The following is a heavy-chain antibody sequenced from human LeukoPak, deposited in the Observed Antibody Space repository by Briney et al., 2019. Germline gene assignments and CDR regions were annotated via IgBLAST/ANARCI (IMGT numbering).Heavy chain of an antibody. V-gene: IGHV4-31*03. CDR3: ASSYYYDGSGLSVDY. Sequence: PSQTLSLTCTVSGGSISSGGYYWSWIRQHPGKGLEWIGYIYYSGSTYYNPSLKSRVTISVDTSKNQFSLKLSSVTAADTAVYYCASSYYYDGSGLSVDYWGQGTLVTVSS. J-gene: IGHJ4*02. CDR2: IYYSGST. CDR1: GGSISSGGYY. D-gene: IGHD3-22*01.